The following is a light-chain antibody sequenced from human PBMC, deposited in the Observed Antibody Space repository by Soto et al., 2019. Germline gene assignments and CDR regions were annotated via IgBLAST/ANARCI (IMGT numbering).Light chain of an antibody. Sequence: QPVLTQPPSASGTPGQRVTISCSGSSSNIGSNYVYWYQHLPGTAPKLLTFRNNQRPSGVPDRFSGSQSGTSASLAISGLRSEDEADYYCAAWDDSLSGVVFGGGTKLTVL. CDR1: SSNIGSNY. CDR3: AAWDDSLSGVV. CDR2: RNN. J-gene: IGLJ2*01. V-gene: IGLV1-47*01.